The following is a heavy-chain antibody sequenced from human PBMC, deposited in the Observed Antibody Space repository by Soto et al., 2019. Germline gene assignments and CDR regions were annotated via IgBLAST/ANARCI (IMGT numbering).Heavy chain of an antibody. CDR1: GFTFSRHW. J-gene: IGHJ4*02. D-gene: IGHD2-21*01. CDR2: INTDGSET. CDR3: ARDGEGY. V-gene: IGHV3-74*01. Sequence: PEGSLRLSCAASGFTFSRHWMHWVRQVAGEGLVWVSRINTDGSETNYADSVKGRFTVSRDNAKNMQYLQMNRLRVEDTAVYYCARDGEGYWGRGPLVTVSS.